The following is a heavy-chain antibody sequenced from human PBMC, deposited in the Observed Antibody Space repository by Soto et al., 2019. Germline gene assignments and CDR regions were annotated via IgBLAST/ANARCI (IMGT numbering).Heavy chain of an antibody. V-gene: IGHV4-31*03. CDR3: ARGYYYDSSGYYPH. CDR2: IYYSGST. Sequence: SETLSLTCTVSHGSISSGGYYWSWIRQHPGKGLEWIGYIYYSGSTYYNPSLKSRVTISVDTSKNQFSLKLSSVTAADTAVYYCARGYYYDSSGYYPHWGQGTLVTVSS. J-gene: IGHJ4*02. D-gene: IGHD3-22*01. CDR1: HGSISSGGYY.